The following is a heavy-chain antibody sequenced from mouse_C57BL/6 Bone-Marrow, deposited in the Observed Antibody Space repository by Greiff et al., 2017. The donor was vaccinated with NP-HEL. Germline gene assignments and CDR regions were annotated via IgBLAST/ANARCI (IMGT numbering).Heavy chain of an antibody. CDR2: IYPGSGNT. V-gene: IGHV1-76*01. CDR1: GYTFTDYY. CDR3: ATHYYSNYVTFAY. D-gene: IGHD2-5*01. Sequence: VKLKQSGAELVRPGASVKLSCKASGYTFTDYYINWVKQRPGQGLEWIARIYPGSGNTYYNEKFKGKATLTAEKSSSTAYMQLSSLTSEDSAVYFCATHYYSNYVTFAYWGQGTLVTVSA. J-gene: IGHJ3*01.